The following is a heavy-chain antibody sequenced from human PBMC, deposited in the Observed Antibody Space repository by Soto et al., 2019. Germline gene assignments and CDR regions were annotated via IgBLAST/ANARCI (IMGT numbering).Heavy chain of an antibody. V-gene: IGHV4-34*01. CDR2: INHRGST. D-gene: IGHD2-15*01. J-gene: IGHJ6*03. CDR1: GGSFSGYY. Sequence: AETLSLTCAVYGGSFSGYYLSWIRQPPGKWLEWIGEINHRGSTNYNPSLKRRDTKSEDTSKNHLPLKLSSVTAADTAVYYCARGCSGGSCYYSMDVWGKETTVTVS. CDR3: ARGCSGGSCYYSMDV.